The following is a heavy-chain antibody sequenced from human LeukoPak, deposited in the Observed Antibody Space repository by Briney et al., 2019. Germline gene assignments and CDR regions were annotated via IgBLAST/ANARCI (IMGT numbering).Heavy chain of an antibody. V-gene: IGHV1-18*01. J-gene: IGHJ4*02. CDR2: ISGYNGNI. D-gene: IGHD3-22*01. CDR3: ARGDSGGYSCLDY. Sequence: ASVKVSCKASGYTFTNYGITWVRQAPGQGLECMGWISGYNGNIDYAQKLQGRVTMTTDTSTSTAYMELRSLRSDDTAVYYCARGDSGGYSCLDYWGQGTLVTVSS. CDR1: GYTFTNYG.